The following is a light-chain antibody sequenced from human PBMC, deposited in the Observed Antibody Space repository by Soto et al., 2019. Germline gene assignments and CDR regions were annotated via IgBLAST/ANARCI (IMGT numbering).Light chain of an antibody. CDR1: QEISNS. J-gene: IGKJ4*01. CDR3: QQYAILPLT. Sequence: IQMTQSPSSLSASVGDRVTITCQASQEISNSLNWYQQKVGRTPKLLIYDVSNLETGVQSRFSGGGSGTDFTLTISSLQPEDIATYYCQQYAILPLTFGGGTKVGIK. V-gene: IGKV1-33*01. CDR2: DVS.